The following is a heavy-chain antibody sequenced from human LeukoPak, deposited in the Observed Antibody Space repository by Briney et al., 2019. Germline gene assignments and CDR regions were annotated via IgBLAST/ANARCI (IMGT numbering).Heavy chain of an antibody. CDR2: IIPIFGTA. V-gene: IGHV1-69*01. CDR1: GXTFSSYA. J-gene: IGHJ5*02. Sequence: KASGXTFSSYAISWVRQAPGQGLEWMGGIIPIFGTANYAQKFQGRVTITADESTSTAYMELSSLRSEDTAVYYCAXXXXXXXXPNNWFDPWGQGTLVTVSS. CDR3: AXXXXXXXXPNNWFDP.